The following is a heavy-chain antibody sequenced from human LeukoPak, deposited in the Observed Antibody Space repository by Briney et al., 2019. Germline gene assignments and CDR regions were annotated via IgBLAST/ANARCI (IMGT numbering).Heavy chain of an antibody. J-gene: IGHJ4*02. D-gene: IGHD3-22*01. Sequence: ASVKVSCKVSGYTLTELSMHWVRQAPGKGLEWMGGFDPEDGETIYAQKFQGRVTMTEDTSTDTAYMELSSLRSEDTAAYYCATIVYDSSGYLDYWGQGTLVTVSS. V-gene: IGHV1-24*01. CDR2: FDPEDGET. CDR1: GYTLTELS. CDR3: ATIVYDSSGYLDY.